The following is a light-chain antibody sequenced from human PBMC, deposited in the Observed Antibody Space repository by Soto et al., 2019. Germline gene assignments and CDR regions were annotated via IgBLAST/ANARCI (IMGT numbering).Light chain of an antibody. CDR3: SSYTSSNTLV. CDR2: EVT. Sequence: QSALAQPASVSVSPGQSITISCSGTSEDVGGYNYVSWYQHHPGKAPKLMIYEVTSRPSGLSNRFSGSKSGSTASLTISGLQAEDEADYYCSSYTSSNTLVFGTGTKVTVL. CDR1: SEDVGGYNY. J-gene: IGLJ1*01. V-gene: IGLV2-14*01.